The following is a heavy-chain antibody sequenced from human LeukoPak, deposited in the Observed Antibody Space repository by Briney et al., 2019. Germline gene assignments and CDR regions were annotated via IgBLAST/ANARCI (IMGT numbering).Heavy chain of an antibody. CDR3: AREYYYDSSGYYSNWFDP. CDR2: IYYSGST. CDR1: GGSISSGGYH. V-gene: IGHV4-31*03. J-gene: IGHJ5*02. D-gene: IGHD3-22*01. Sequence: PSQTLSLTCTVSGGSISSGGYHWSWIRQHPGKGLEWIGYIYYSGSTYYNPSLKSRVTISVDTSKNQFSLKLSSVTAADTAVYYCAREYYYDSSGYYSNWFDPWGQGTLVTVSS.